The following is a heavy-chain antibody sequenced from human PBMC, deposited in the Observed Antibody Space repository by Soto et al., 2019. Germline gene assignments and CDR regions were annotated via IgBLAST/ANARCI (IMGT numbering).Heavy chain of an antibody. V-gene: IGHV1-18*01. CDR3: ARESIGGYSLYYYYGMDV. CDR2: ISAYNGNT. CDR1: GDTLTSYG. D-gene: IGHD5-18*01. Sequence: ASVKLSCKASGDTLTSYGISWVRQAPGQGLEWMGWISAYNGNTNYAQKLQGRVTMTTDTSTSTAYMELRSLRSDDTAVYYCARESIGGYSLYYYYGMDVWGQGTTVTVSS. J-gene: IGHJ6*02.